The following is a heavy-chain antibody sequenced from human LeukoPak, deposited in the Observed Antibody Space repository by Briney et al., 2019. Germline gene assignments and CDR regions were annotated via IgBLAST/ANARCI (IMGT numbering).Heavy chain of an antibody. CDR1: GFTFSSYW. Sequence: GGSLRLSCAASGFTFSSYWMSWVRQAPGKGLEWVANIKQDGSEKYYVDSVKGRFTISRDNAKNSLYLQVNSLRAEDTAVYYCARDRTAADFDYWGQGTLVTVSS. D-gene: IGHD6-13*01. J-gene: IGHJ4*02. V-gene: IGHV3-7*01. CDR2: IKQDGSEK. CDR3: ARDRTAADFDY.